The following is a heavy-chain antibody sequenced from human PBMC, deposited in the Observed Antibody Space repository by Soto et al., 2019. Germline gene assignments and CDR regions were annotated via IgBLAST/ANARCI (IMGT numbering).Heavy chain of an antibody. CDR2: IYPGDADI. D-gene: IGHD5-12*01. J-gene: IGHJ5*02. CDR3: ARGIEMARIGWFDP. CDR1: GYRFTSFW. V-gene: IGHV5-51*01. Sequence: PGESLKISCKGSGYRFTSFWIGWVRQMPGKGLEWLGIIYPGDADIRYTPSFQGQVTMSADKSISTAYLQWSSLKASDTAIYYRARGIEMARIGWFDPWGQGTLVTVSS.